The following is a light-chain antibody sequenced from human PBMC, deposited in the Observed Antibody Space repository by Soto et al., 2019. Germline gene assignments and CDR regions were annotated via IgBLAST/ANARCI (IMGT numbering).Light chain of an antibody. Sequence: ESVLTQSPGTLALSQGERATLSCRASQSVSSSYLAWYQQKPGQAPRLLIYGASSRATGIPDRFSGSGSGTDFTLTISRLEPEEFAVYYCQQYDTSPRTCGQGTKVAI. CDR1: QSVSSSY. CDR3: QQYDTSPRT. CDR2: GAS. J-gene: IGKJ1*01. V-gene: IGKV3-20*01.